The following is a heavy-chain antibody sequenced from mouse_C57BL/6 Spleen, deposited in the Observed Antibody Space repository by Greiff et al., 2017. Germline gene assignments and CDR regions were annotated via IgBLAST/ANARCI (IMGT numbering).Heavy chain of an antibody. CDR1: GYAFSSSW. V-gene: IGHV1-82*01. CDR3: AMITTGGFAY. Sequence: QVQLQQSGPELVKPGASVKISCKASGYAFSSSWMNWVKQRPGKGLEWIGRIYPGDGGTNYNGKFKGKATLTADKSSSTAYMQLSSLASEDSAVYFCAMITTGGFAYWGQGTLVTVSA. J-gene: IGHJ3*01. CDR2: IYPGDGGT. D-gene: IGHD1-1*01.